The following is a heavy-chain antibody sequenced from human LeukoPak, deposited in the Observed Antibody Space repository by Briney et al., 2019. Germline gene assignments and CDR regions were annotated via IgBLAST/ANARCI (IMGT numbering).Heavy chain of an antibody. CDR1: GFTFSSYA. V-gene: IGHV3-23*01. CDR2: ISGSGGST. Sequence: PGGSLRPSCAASGFTFSSYAMHWVRQAPGKGLEWVSAISGSGGSTYYADSVKGRFTISRDNSKNTLYLQMNSLRAEDTAVYYCARRTFSGSYQTFDYWGQGTLVTVSS. D-gene: IGHD1-26*01. CDR3: ARRTFSGSYQTFDY. J-gene: IGHJ4*02.